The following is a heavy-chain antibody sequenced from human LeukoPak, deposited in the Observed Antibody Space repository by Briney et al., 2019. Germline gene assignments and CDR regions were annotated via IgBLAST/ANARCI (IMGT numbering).Heavy chain of an antibody. CDR1: GGSFSGYY. J-gene: IGHJ4*02. Sequence: KSSETLCLTCAVYGGSFSGYYWSWIRQPPGKGLEWIGEINHSGRTNYNPSLKSRVTISVDTSKNQSSLKLSSVTAADTAVYYCARDKPYYYGSGSYGHYFDYWGQGTLVTVSS. D-gene: IGHD3-10*01. CDR3: ARDKPYYYGSGSYGHYFDY. CDR2: INHSGRT. V-gene: IGHV4-34*01.